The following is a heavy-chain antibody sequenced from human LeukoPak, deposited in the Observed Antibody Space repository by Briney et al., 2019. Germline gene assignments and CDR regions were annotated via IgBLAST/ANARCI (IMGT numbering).Heavy chain of an antibody. D-gene: IGHD2-8*01. CDR2: IGTSGNII. Sequence: GGSLRPSCAASGFTFSGYIMNWVRQAPGKGLEWVAFIGTSGNIIYYADSVKGRFTVSRDNAKNSLYLQMNSLRAEDTAVYYCARDQWLDYWGQGTLVTVSS. CDR3: ARDQWLDY. J-gene: IGHJ4*02. CDR1: GFTFSGYI. V-gene: IGHV3-48*01.